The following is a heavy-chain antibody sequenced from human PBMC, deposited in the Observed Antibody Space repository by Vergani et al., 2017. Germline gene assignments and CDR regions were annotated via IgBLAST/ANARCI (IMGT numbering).Heavy chain of an antibody. CDR1: GYIFTTYW. Sequence: EVQLVQSGAEVKKPGESLTISCKRSGYIFTTYWIGWVRQMPGKGLEWVGINYPDEFDTSYSPSFQVHSTISTDKSISTDSLQWTRLKASDTAIYDCASRVPVVGAYYFEYWGQGTLVTVSS. V-gene: IGHV5-51*03. CDR2: NYPDEFDT. D-gene: IGHD6-19*01. J-gene: IGHJ4*02. CDR3: ASRVPVVGAYYFEY.